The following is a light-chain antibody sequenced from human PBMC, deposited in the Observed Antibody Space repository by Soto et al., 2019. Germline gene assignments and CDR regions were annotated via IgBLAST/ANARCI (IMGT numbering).Light chain of an antibody. V-gene: IGLV1-40*01. Sequence: QSVLTQSPSVSGAPGQRVTISCTGSSSNIGAGYDVQWYQQLPGTAPKLLIYGNNNRPSGVPDRFSGSKSGTSASLGITGLQAEDEADYYCQSYDSGVSGSLSGWVFGGGTKLTVL. J-gene: IGLJ3*02. CDR1: SSNIGAGYD. CDR2: GNN. CDR3: QSYDSGVSGSLSGWV.